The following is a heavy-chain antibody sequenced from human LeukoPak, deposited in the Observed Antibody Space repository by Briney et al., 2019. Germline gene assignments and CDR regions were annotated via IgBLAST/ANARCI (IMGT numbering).Heavy chain of an antibody. Sequence: GGSLRLSCAASGFTFSSYWMSWVRQAPGKGLEWVSAISGSGGSTYYADSVKGRFTISRDSSKNTLYLQMNSLRAEDTAVYYCAKDSRLWQYYFDYWGQGTLVTVSS. CDR3: AKDSRLWQYYFDY. CDR2: ISGSGGST. J-gene: IGHJ4*02. D-gene: IGHD6-19*01. V-gene: IGHV3-23*01. CDR1: GFTFSSYW.